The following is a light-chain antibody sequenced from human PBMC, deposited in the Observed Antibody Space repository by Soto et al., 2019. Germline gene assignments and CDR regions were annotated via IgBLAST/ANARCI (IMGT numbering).Light chain of an antibody. V-gene: IGLV6-57*02. J-gene: IGLJ2*01. CDR1: SGSIASNY. CDR2: EDN. CDR3: QSYDSSSHVV. Sequence: NFMLTQPHSVSESPGKTVTISCTGSSGSIASNYVQWYQQRPGSAPTTVIYEDNQRPSGVPDRFSGSIDSSSNSASLTISGLKTEDEADCYCQSYDSSSHVVFGGGTKLT.